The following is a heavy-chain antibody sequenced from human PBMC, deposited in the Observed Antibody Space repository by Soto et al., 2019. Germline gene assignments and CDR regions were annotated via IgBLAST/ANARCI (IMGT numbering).Heavy chain of an antibody. CDR1: GFTFISSF. D-gene: IGHD6-19*01. CDR2: INQDGGVT. CDR3: ARYYRGSGRYFFDY. Sequence: GGSLRLSCVASGFTFISSFMGWIRQAPGKGLEWVANINQDGGVTYYVDSVEGRFTISRDNTKDPLYLQMNSLRGEDTAIYYCARYYRGSGRYFFDYWGQGXPVTV. V-gene: IGHV3-7*03. J-gene: IGHJ4*02.